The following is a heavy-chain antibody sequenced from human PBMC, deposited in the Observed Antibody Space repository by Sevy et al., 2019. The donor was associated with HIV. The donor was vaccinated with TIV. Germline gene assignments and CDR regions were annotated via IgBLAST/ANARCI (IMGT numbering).Heavy chain of an antibody. J-gene: IGHJ4*02. Sequence: SETLSLTCTVSGGSISTNSYYWGWIRQPPGKGLELIGSIYYNGYTYYNPSLKRRVTISVDTSKNQFSLMLISVTAADTAVYSCGRHGVAEYYTYFDYWGQGTLVTISS. CDR2: IYYNGYT. CDR3: GRHGVAEYYTYFDY. D-gene: IGHD2-2*02. CDR1: GGSISTNSYY. V-gene: IGHV4-39*01.